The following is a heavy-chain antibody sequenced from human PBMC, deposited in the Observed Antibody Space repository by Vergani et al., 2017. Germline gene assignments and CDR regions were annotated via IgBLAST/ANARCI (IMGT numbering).Heavy chain of an antibody. CDR3: ARDLRLIYSRFDP. D-gene: IGHD5-12*01. Sequence: QVQLVESGGGLVQPGRSLRLSSASSGFTFNQYGMPWVRQAPGKGLEWVAVTWYDGNNKQTADSVKGRFTSSRDNSKSTMYLQMNSLRDEDTGVYYCARDLRLIYSRFDPWGQGTLVTVSS. J-gene: IGHJ5*02. V-gene: IGHV3-33*01. CDR2: TWYDGNNK. CDR1: GFTFNQYG.